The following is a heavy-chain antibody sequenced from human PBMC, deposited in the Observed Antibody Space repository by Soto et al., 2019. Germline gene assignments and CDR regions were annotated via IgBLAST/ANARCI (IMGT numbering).Heavy chain of an antibody. CDR2: ISGTGIDI. J-gene: IGHJ4*01. Sequence: GVSLRLSCSASGFDFYYYNMNWVRQAPGRGLEWVSSISGTGIDIHFADSVKGRFVISRDNAKNSLYLQMNSLRPEDTAVYYCASERVVNYTDYYFDYWGHGTLVTVSA. CDR1: GFDFYYYN. V-gene: IGHV3-21*01. D-gene: IGHD3-16*02. CDR3: ASERVVNYTDYYFDY.